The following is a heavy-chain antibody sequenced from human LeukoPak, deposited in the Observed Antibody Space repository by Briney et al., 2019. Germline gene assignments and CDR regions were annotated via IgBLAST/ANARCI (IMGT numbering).Heavy chain of an antibody. J-gene: IGHJ6*02. Sequence: AGGSLRLTCAASGFTFSGSAMHWVRQASGKGLEWVGRIRSKANSYATTYAASVKGRFTISRDDSKNTAYLQMNSLKTEDTAVYYCAKINYGSAHDVWCQGTTVTVSS. D-gene: IGHD3-10*01. CDR2: IRSKANSYAT. V-gene: IGHV3-73*01. CDR3: AKINYGSAHDV. CDR1: GFTFSGSA.